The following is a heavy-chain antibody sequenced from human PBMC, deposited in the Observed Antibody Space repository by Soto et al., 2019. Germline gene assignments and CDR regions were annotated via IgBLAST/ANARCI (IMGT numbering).Heavy chain of an antibody. CDR1: GYTFTSYG. V-gene: IGHV1-18*01. D-gene: IGHD6-6*01. J-gene: IGHJ5*02. CDR2: ISAYNGNT. CDR3: ARARLAARPWEVSWFDP. Sequence: QVQLVQSGAEVKKPGASVKVSCKASGYTFTSYGISWVRQAPGQGLEWMGWISAYNGNTNYAQKLQGRVTMTTDTSTSTAYMELRSLRSDDTAVYYCARARLAARPWEVSWFDPWGQGTLVTVSS.